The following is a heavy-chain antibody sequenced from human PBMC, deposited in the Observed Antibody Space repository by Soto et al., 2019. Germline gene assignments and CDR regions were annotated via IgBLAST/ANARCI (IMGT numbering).Heavy chain of an antibody. Sequence: QVQLQESGPGLVKPSGTLSLTCAVSGGSISSDDWWTWVRQPPGKGLEWIGEIYHSGTTNYNPSVQSRRNIAVDKAKSQFSLRLDSVTAADTAVYYCARSDCYGVCRGKWLDPWGQGILVTISS. CDR3: ARSDCYGVCRGKWLDP. D-gene: IGHD2-21*02. CDR2: IYHSGTT. J-gene: IGHJ5*02. V-gene: IGHV4-4*02. CDR1: GGSISSDDW.